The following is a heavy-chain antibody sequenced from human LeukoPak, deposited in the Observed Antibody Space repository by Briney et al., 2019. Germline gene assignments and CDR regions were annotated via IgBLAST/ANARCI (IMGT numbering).Heavy chain of an antibody. CDR1: GFTFTSSA. CDR2: INAGNGNT. J-gene: IGHJ6*02. Sequence: GTSVKVSCKASGFTFTSSAMQWVRQARGQRLEWMGWINAGNGNTKYPQKFQGRVTITRDRSASTACMELSSLRSEDTAEYYCARDKYSTTIYYYGMDVWGQGTTITVSS. CDR3: ARDKYSTTIYYYGMDV. V-gene: IGHV1-3*01. D-gene: IGHD1/OR15-1a*01.